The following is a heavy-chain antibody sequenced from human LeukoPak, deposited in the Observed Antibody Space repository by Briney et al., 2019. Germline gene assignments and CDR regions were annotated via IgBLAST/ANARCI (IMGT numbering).Heavy chain of an antibody. Sequence: SETLSLTCIVSGASISSYYWSWIRQAPGKGLEWIGYIYYSGNTNYNPSLKSRVTISVDTSKNQFSLKLSSVTAADTAVYYCARPVAGTNGWFDPWGQGTLVTVSS. CDR3: ARPVAGTNGWFDP. D-gene: IGHD6-19*01. J-gene: IGHJ5*02. V-gene: IGHV4-59*01. CDR1: GASISSYY. CDR2: IYYSGNT.